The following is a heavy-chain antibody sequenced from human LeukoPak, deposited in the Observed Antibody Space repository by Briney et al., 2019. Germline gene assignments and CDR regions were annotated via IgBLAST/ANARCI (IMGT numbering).Heavy chain of an antibody. J-gene: IGHJ4*02. CDR1: GYSISSGYY. D-gene: IGHD3-16*01. Sequence: KTSETLSLTCTVSGYSISSGYYWGWIRQPPGQGLEWIGSIHHSGKTNFNPSLKSRVTFSLDTSKNQLSLRLNSVTAADTAVYFCVRGLGDLDWGRYVYWGQGTLVTVSP. CDR2: IHHSGKT. V-gene: IGHV4-38-2*02. CDR3: VRGLGDLDWGRYVY.